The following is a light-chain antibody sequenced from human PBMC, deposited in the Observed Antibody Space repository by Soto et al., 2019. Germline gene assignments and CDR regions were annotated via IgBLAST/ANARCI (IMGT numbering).Light chain of an antibody. CDR3: QQYNNWPPVT. Sequence: IVLTQSPATLSLSPGERATLFCRASQSIPNYLAWYQQKPGQPPRVLISDVSTRATGIPARFSGSGSGTEFTLTISSLQSEDFAVYYCQQYNNWPPVTFGQGTKVDI. V-gene: IGKV3-15*01. CDR1: QSIPNY. J-gene: IGKJ1*01. CDR2: DVS.